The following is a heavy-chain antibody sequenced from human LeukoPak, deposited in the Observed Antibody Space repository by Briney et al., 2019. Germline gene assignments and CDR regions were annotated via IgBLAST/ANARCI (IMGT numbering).Heavy chain of an antibody. CDR3: ARPLTYYDFWSGHTNYYYGMDV. Sequence: ASVKVSCKASGYTFTGYYMHWVRQAPGQGLEWMGWINPNSGGTNYAQKFQGRVTMTRDTSISTAYMELSRLRSDDTAVYYCARPLTYYDFWSGHTNYYYGMDVWGQGTTVTVSS. CDR2: INPNSGGT. V-gene: IGHV1-2*02. J-gene: IGHJ6*02. CDR1: GYTFTGYY. D-gene: IGHD3-3*01.